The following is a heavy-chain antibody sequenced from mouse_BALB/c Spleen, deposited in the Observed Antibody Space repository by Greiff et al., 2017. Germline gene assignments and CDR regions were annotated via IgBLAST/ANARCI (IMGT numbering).Heavy chain of an antibody. CDR1: GFSLTGYG. V-gene: IGHV2-6-7*01. CDR2: IWGDGST. CDR3: ARGGHYYGSSYYFDY. J-gene: IGHJ2*01. Sequence: VQLQQSGPGLVAPSQSLSITCTVSGFSLTGYGVNWVRQPPGKGLEWLGMIWGDGSTDYNSALKSRLSISKDNSKSQVFLKMNSLQTDDTARYYCARGGHYYGSSYYFDYWGQGTTLTVSS. D-gene: IGHD1-1*01.